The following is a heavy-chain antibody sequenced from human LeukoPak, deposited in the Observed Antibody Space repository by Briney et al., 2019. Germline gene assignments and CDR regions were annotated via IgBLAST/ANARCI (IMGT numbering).Heavy chain of an antibody. CDR1: GYTFTGYY. CDR3: ARDQISEYYYDSSGYVRFDP. Sequence: ASVKVSCKASGYTFTGYYMHWVRQAPGQGLEWMGWINPNSGGTNYAQKFQGRVTMTRDTSISTAYMELSRLRSDDTAVYYRARDQISEYYYDSSGYVRFDPWGQGTLVTVSS. V-gene: IGHV1-2*02. J-gene: IGHJ5*02. CDR2: INPNSGGT. D-gene: IGHD3-22*01.